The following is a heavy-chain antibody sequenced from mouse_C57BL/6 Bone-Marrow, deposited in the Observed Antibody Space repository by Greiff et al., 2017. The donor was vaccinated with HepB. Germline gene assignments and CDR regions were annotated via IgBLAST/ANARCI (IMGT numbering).Heavy chain of an antibody. CDR2: ISNGGGST. CDR1: GFTFSDYY. V-gene: IGHV5-12*01. D-gene: IGHD4-1*01. J-gene: IGHJ2*01. Sequence: DVKLVESGGGLVQPGGSLKLSCAASGFTFSDYYMYWVRQTPEKRLEWVAYISNGGGSTYYPDTVKGRFTISRDNAKNTLYLQMSRLKSEDTAMYYCARQGGNWDYFDYWGQGTTLTVSS. CDR3: ARQGGNWDYFDY.